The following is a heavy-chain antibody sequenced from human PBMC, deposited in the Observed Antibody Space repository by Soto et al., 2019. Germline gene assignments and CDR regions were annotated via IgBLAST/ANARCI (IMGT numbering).Heavy chain of an antibody. D-gene: IGHD5-18*01. V-gene: IGHV2-70*01. CDR3: ARISLPAHNVDTAMAPRGYYYYGMDV. J-gene: IGHJ6*02. Sequence: SGPTLVKPTQTLTLTCTFSGFSLSASGMCVSWIRQPPGKALEWLALIDWDDDKYYSTSLKTRLTISKDTSKNQVVLTMTNMDPVDTATYYCARISLPAHNVDTAMAPRGYYYYGMDVWGQGTTVTV. CDR2: IDWDDDK. CDR1: GFSLSASGMC.